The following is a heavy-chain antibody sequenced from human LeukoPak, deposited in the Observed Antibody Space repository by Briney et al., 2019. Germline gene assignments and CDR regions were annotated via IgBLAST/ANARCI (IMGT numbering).Heavy chain of an antibody. CDR3: ARGVIAAGGNDFDY. CDR1: GGSISSGSYY. Sequence: SQTLSLTCTVSGGSISSGSYYWSWIRQPAGKGLEWIGRICTSGSTDYNPSLKSRVTISVDTSKNQFSLKLSSVTAADTAVYYCARGVIAAGGNDFDYWGQGTLVTVSS. CDR2: ICTSGST. D-gene: IGHD6-13*01. V-gene: IGHV4-61*02. J-gene: IGHJ4*02.